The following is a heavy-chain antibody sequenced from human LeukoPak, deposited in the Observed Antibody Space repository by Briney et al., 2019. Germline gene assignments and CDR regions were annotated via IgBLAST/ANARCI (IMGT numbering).Heavy chain of an antibody. D-gene: IGHD3-10*01. CDR3: ARGYGSGSYSAFDI. V-gene: IGHV4-34*01. Sequence: SETLSLTCAVYGGSFSGYYWSWIRQPPGKGLEWIGEINHSGSTNYNPSLKSRVTISVDTSKNQFSLKLSSVTAADTAVYYCARGYGSGSYSAFDIWGQGTMVTVSS. CDR2: INHSGST. J-gene: IGHJ3*02. CDR1: GGSFSGYY.